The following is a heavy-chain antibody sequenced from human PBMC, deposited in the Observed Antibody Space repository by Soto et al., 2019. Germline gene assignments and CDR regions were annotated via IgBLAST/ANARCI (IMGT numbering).Heavy chain of an antibody. CDR1: GFTFTSSA. D-gene: IGHD6-13*01. J-gene: IGHJ6*02. V-gene: IGHV1-58*01. CDR3: AADRVNREQLYYYGMDV. Sequence: GASVKVSCKASGFTFTSSAVQWVRQARGQRLEWIGWIVVGSGNTNYAQKFQERVTITRDMSTSTAYMELSSLRSEDTAVYYCAADRVNREQLYYYGMDVWGQGTTVTVSS. CDR2: IVVGSGNT.